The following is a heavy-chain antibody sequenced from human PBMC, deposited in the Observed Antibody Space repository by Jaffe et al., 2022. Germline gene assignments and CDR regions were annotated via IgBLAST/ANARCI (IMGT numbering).Heavy chain of an antibody. V-gene: IGHV1-46*01. CDR3: ARVGYSGHDFEYYYYYYMDV. CDR1: GYTFTRYY. J-gene: IGHJ6*03. Sequence: QVQLVQSGAEVKKPGATVKVSCKASGYTFTRYYIHWVRQAPGQGLEWMGILNPSGGGTAYARKFQGRVTMTRDTSTSTVYMELSSLRTEDTAVYYCARVGYSGHDFEYYYYYYMDVWGKGTTVTVSS. D-gene: IGHD5-12*01. CDR2: LNPSGGGT.